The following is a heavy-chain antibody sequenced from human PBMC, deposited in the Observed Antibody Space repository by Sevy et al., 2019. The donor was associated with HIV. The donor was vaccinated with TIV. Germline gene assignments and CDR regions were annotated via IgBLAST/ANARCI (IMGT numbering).Heavy chain of an antibody. CDR2: INHSGST. D-gene: IGHD7-27*01. Sequence: KQSQTLSLTCAVYGGSFSGYYWNWIRQSPGKGLEWIGEINHSGSTNYNPSLKSRVTISVDRSKNQFSLKLSSVTAADTAVYYCARVSSPDWGPAVYAFDIWGQGTMVTVSS. CDR3: ARVSSPDWGPAVYAFDI. J-gene: IGHJ3*02. V-gene: IGHV4-34*01. CDR1: GGSFSGYY.